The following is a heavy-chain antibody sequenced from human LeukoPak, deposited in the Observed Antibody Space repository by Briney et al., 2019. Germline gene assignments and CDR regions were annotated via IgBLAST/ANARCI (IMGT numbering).Heavy chain of an antibody. Sequence: GGSLRLSCAASGFTFSTYWMSWVRQTPGKGLEWVANIKQDGSEKYYMDSVKGRFTISRGNAKNSLYLQMNSLKAEDTAVYYCARDSLYSRNFDCWGQGTLVTVSS. V-gene: IGHV3-7*01. CDR1: GFTFSTYW. D-gene: IGHD6-13*01. CDR3: ARDSLYSRNFDC. J-gene: IGHJ4*02. CDR2: IKQDGSEK.